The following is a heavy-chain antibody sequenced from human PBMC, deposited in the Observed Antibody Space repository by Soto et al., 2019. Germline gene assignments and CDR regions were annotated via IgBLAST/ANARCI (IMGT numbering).Heavy chain of an antibody. Sequence: EMQLLESGGGLVQPGGSLRLSCAVSGFTFRSYGMTWVRQAPGKGLEWISFSSATGSGTYYADSVKGRFTISRDNSKNALYLQMTSLRADDTAVYYCAKDRRAGGNYGFYSDFWGQGALVIVSS. CDR3: AKDRRAGGNYGFYSDF. J-gene: IGHJ4*02. CDR1: GFTFRSYG. D-gene: IGHD1-7*01. V-gene: IGHV3-23*01. CDR2: SSATGSGT.